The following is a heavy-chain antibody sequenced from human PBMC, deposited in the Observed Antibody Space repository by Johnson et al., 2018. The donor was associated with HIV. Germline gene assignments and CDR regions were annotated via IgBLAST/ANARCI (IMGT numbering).Heavy chain of an antibody. J-gene: IGHJ3*02. CDR3: AKTIVVVTADAFYI. CDR1: GFTFSSYA. Sequence: QVQLVESGGGVVQPGRSLRLSCAASGFTFSSYAMHWVRQAPGKGLEWVAVISYDGSNKYYADSVKGRFTISRDNSKNTLYLQMNSLRAEDMAVYYCAKTIVVVTADAFYIWGQGTMVTVSS. CDR2: ISYDGSNK. V-gene: IGHV3-30*04. D-gene: IGHD2-21*02.